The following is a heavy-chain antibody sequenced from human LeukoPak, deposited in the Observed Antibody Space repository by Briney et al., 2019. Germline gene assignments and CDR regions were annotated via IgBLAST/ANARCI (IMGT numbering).Heavy chain of an antibody. Sequence: SETLSLTCAVSGGSISSGGYSWSWIRQPPGKGLEWIGYIYYSGSTYYNPSLKSRVTISVDTSKNQFSLKLSSVTAADTAVYYCARGDSGYQPFDYWGQGTLVTVSS. D-gene: IGHD5-12*01. CDR1: GGSISSGGYS. J-gene: IGHJ4*02. V-gene: IGHV4-30-4*07. CDR2: IYYSGST. CDR3: ARGDSGYQPFDY.